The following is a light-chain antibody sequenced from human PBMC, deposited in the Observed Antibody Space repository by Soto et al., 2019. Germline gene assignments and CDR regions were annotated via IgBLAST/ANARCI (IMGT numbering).Light chain of an antibody. CDR3: QQDCRTPS. Sequence: TLSLSPGERATLSCRASQSVSSSCLAWYQQKPGQAPRLLIYGASSRATGIPDRFSGSGSGTDFTLTISRLEPEDFAVFYWQQDCRTPSFGGGKKGDIK. V-gene: IGKV3-20*01. CDR1: QSVSSSC. J-gene: IGKJ4*01. CDR2: GAS.